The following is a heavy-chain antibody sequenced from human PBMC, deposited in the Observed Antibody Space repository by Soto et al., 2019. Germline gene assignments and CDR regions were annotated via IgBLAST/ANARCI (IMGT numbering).Heavy chain of an antibody. V-gene: IGHV1-69*06. D-gene: IGHD6-13*01. CDR3: ARANRETKALVQGYYYYYYGMDV. J-gene: IGHJ6*02. CDR2: IIPIFGTA. Sequence: SVKVSCKASGGTFSSCAISWVRQAPGQGLEWMGGIIPIFGTANYAQKFQGRVTITADKSTSTAYMELSSMRSEDTAVHYCARANRETKALVQGYYYYYYGMDVWRQ. CDR1: GGTFSSCA.